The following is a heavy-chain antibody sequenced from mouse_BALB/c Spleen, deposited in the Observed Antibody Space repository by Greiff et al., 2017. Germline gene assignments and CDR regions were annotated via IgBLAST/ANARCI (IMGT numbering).Heavy chain of an antibody. V-gene: IGHV5-17*02. CDR2: ISSGSSTI. CDR1: GFTFSSFG. CDR3: ALSTMITTGFAY. Sequence: DVKLVESGGGLVQPGGSRKLSCAASGFTFSSFGMHWVRQAPEKGLEWVAYISSGSSTIYYADTVKGRFTISRDNPKNTLFLQMTSLRSEDTAMYYCALSTMITTGFAYWGQGTLVTVAA. D-gene: IGHD2-4*01. J-gene: IGHJ3*01.